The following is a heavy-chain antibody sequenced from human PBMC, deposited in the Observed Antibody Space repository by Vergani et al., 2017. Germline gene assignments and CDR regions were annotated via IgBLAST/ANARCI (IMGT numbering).Heavy chain of an antibody. CDR1: GGSISSGDHY. J-gene: IGHJ6*02. CDR2: IYYSGST. Sequence: QVQLQESGPGLVKSSQTLSLTCTVSGGSISSGDHYWSWIRQPPGGGLESLGYIYYSGSTYYNPSFNSRLTMSVDTSKNQFSLRLGSVTAADTAVYYGARIRGSLYVSRRWASDYYDNVMDVWGQETTVTVSS. D-gene: IGHD2-8*01. V-gene: IGHV4-30-4*08. CDR3: ARIRGSLYVSRRWASDYYDNVMDV.